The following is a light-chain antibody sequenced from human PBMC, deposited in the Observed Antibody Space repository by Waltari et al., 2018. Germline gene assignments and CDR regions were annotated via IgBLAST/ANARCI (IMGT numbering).Light chain of an antibody. CDR3: QQYNSFSRT. CDR2: KAS. CDR1: QSISSS. V-gene: IGKV1-5*03. Sequence: DIQMTQSPSTLSASIGDRVTITCRASQSISSSLAWYQQNPGKAPKLLIYKASTLESGVPSRFSGSGSGTGFTLTISSLQPGDFATYYCQQYNSFSRTFGQGTKVDIK. J-gene: IGKJ1*01.